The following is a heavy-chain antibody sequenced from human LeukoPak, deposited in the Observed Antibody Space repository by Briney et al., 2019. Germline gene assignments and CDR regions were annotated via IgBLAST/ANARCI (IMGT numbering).Heavy chain of an antibody. V-gene: IGHV4-59*12. CDR1: GGSISPYY. D-gene: IGHD1-26*01. Sequence: PSETLSLTCTVSGGSISPYYWSWIWQPPGKGLEWIAYIFYNGNTNYNPSLKSRVTISLDTSKKQFSLKLSSVTAADTAVYYCARQNGGSWNYYYYMDVWGKGTTVTVSS. CDR3: ARQNGGSWNYYYYMDV. J-gene: IGHJ6*03. CDR2: IFYNGNT.